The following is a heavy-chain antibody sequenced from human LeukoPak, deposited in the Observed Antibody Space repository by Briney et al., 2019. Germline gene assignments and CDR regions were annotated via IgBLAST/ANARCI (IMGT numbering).Heavy chain of an antibody. J-gene: IGHJ4*02. CDR1: GFTFSSYS. CDR3: AREGLGLRLGELSSFDY. Sequence: GGSLRLSCAASGFTFSSYSMNGVRQAPGKGLEWVSSISSSSSYIYYADSVKGRFTISRDNAKNSLYLQMNSLRAEDTAVYYCAREGLGLRLGELSSFDYWGQGTLVTVSS. D-gene: IGHD3-16*02. CDR2: ISSSSSYI. V-gene: IGHV3-21*01.